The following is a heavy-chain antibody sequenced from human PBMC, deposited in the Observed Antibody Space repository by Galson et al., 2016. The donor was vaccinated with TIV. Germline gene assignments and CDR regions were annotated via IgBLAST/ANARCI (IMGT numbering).Heavy chain of an antibody. V-gene: IGHV1-18*01. CDR2: MSAYSGAS. D-gene: IGHD6-6*01. J-gene: IGHJ4*02. Sequence: SVKVSCKASGYTFSNFAITWVRQAPGQGLEWMGYMSAYSGASNYAQEFQGRVTITTDTSTSTAYMELRNLRFDDTAVYYGARYSSTSSRRFDYWGQGTLVTVSA. CDR3: ARYSSTSSRRFDY. CDR1: GYTFSNFA.